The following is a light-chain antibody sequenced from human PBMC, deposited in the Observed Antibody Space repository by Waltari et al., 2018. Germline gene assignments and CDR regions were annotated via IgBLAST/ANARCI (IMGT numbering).Light chain of an antibody. CDR3: QHYSDWPPWT. CDR1: QNVYSS. CDR2: AAS. V-gene: IGKV3-15*01. J-gene: IGKJ1*01. Sequence: CTASQNVYSSLAWYQHRRGQAPRLLSRAASTRATGVPARFSATGSGTEFTLTISSLQSEDFAVYYCQHYSDWPPWTFGQGTRVE.